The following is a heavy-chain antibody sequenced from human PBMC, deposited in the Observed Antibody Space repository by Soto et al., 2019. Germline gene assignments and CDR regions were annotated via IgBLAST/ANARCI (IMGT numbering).Heavy chain of an antibody. Sequence: ASVKVSCKASGYTFTSYAMHCVRHSPGQRLEWMGWINAGNGNTKYSQKFQGRVTITRDTSASTAYMELSSLRSEDTAVYYCARGLNGYLHYFDYWGQGTPVTVSS. D-gene: IGHD5-18*01. CDR3: ARGLNGYLHYFDY. J-gene: IGHJ4*02. CDR1: GYTFTSYA. V-gene: IGHV1-3*01. CDR2: INAGNGNT.